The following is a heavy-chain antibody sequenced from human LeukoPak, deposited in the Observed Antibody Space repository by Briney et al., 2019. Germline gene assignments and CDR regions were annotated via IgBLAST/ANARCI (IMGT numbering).Heavy chain of an antibody. V-gene: IGHV3-33*01. CDR3: ARESVLLWFGEVERGYYFDY. CDR2: IWYDGSNK. J-gene: IGHJ4*02. D-gene: IGHD3-10*01. Sequence: GGSLRLSCAASGFTFSSYGMHWVRQAPGKGLEWVAVIWYDGSNKYYADSVKSRFTISRDNSKNTLYLQMNSLRAEDTAVYYCARESVLLWFGEVERGYYFDYWGQGTLVTVSS. CDR1: GFTFSSYG.